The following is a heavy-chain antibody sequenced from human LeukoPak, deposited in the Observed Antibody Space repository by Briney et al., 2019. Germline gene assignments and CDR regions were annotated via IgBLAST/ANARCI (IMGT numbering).Heavy chain of an antibody. CDR3: ARGSGYGDSPGLD. V-gene: IGHV1-2*06. Sequence: GASVKVSCKASGYTFTDYYMQWVRQAPGQGLEWMGRINPNSGGANYAQQFQGRVTMTRDTSITTAYMEVVRLTSDDTAVYYCARGSGYGDSPGLDWGRGTLVTVSS. D-gene: IGHD4-17*01. CDR1: GYTFTDYY. J-gene: IGHJ4*02. CDR2: INPNSGGA.